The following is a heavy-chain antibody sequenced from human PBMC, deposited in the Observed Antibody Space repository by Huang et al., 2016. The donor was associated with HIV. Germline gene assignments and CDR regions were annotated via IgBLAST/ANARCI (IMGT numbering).Heavy chain of an antibody. CDR3: ARHRTIHTSAYGMDV. V-gene: IGHV4-39*01. D-gene: IGHD5-18*01. J-gene: IGHJ6*02. Sequence: QVHLQESGPGLVKSSETLSLSCSASGGCISSSDYFCGWVRQSPGKGLEWIAGIFKGGRTYFNPSLKSRLSISVDMSSSQFSLKMTSVTAADTAIYYCARHRTIHTSAYGMDVWGQGTRVTVFS. CDR1: GGCISSSDYF. CDR2: IFKGGRT.